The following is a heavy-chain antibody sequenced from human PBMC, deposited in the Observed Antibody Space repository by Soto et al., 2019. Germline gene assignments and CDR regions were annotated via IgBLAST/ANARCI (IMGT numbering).Heavy chain of an antibody. CDR1: GYTFTSYY. D-gene: IGHD3-10*01. J-gene: IGHJ4*02. Sequence: ASVKVSCKASGYTFTSYYMHWVRQAPGQGLEWMRIINPSGGSTSYAQKFQRRVTMTRDTSTSTVYMELSSLRSEDTAVYYCAREQHITMVRGVTYYFDYWGQGTLVTVSS. CDR2: INPSGGST. V-gene: IGHV1-46*01. CDR3: AREQHITMVRGVTYYFDY.